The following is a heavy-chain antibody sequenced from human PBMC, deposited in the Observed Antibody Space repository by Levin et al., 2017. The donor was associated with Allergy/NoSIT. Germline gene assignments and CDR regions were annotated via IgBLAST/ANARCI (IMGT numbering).Heavy chain of an antibody. D-gene: IGHD2-15*01. CDR3: TTVRSCSGGSCYFDY. Sequence: SCTVSGFTFGDYAMTWFRQAPGKGLEWVGFIRTKRSGGTAEYAASVKDRFTISRDDSKSIAYLQMNSLKTEDTAVYYCTTVRSCSGGSCYFDYWGQGTLVTVSS. V-gene: IGHV3-49*03. J-gene: IGHJ4*02. CDR1: GFTFGDYA. CDR2: IRTKRSGGTA.